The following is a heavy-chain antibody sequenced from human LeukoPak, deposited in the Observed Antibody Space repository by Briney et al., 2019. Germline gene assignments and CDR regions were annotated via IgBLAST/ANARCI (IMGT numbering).Heavy chain of an antibody. CDR1: GFTFTNAW. Sequence: GGSLRLSCEASGFTFTNAWMSWVRQAPGKGLEWVGRIKSKTDGGTTDYAAPVKGRFTISRDDSKNTLYLQMNSLKTEDTAVYYCTTVGGDYYESSLYFQHWGQGTLVTVSS. V-gene: IGHV3-15*01. CDR2: IKSKTDGGTT. D-gene: IGHD3-22*01. J-gene: IGHJ1*01. CDR3: TTVGGDYYESSLYFQH.